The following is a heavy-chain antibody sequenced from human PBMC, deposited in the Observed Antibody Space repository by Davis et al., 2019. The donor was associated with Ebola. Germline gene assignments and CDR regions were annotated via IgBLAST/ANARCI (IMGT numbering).Heavy chain of an antibody. Sequence: SETLSLTCTVSGGSINSNYWSWIRQPPGKGLEWIGYVYYTGSTNYNPSLKSRVTMSVDTSKNQFSLKLSSVTAADTAVYYCARGNYGDYIVLYYYNMDVWGQGTTVTVSS. CDR3: ARGNYGDYIVLYYYNMDV. D-gene: IGHD4-17*01. J-gene: IGHJ6*02. V-gene: IGHV4-59*01. CDR1: GGSINSNY. CDR2: VYYTGST.